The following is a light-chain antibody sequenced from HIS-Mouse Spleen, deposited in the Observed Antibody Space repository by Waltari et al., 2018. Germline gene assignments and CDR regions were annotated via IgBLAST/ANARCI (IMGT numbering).Light chain of an antibody. J-gene: IGLJ1*01. CDR1: SSDVGSYNL. CDR2: EGS. CDR3: CSYAGSSTSYV. V-gene: IGLV2-23*01. Sequence: QSALTQPASVSGSPGQSITISCTGTSSDVGSYNLVSWYQQHPGKAPNLMIYEGSKRPAGVSTRFSGSKSGNTASLTISGLQAEDEADYYCCSYAGSSTSYVFGTGTKVTVL.